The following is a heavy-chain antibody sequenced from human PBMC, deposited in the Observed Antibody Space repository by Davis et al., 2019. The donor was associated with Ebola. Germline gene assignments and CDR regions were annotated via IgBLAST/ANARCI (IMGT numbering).Heavy chain of an antibody. CDR1: GFTFSSYA. CDR3: AKGDYDYIWGSYRLTLPYGMDV. CDR2: ISGSGGST. Sequence: GESLKISCAASGFTFSSYAMSWVRQAPGKGLEWVSAISGSGGSTYYADSVKGRFTISRDNSKNTLYLQMNSLRAEDTAVYYCAKGDYDYIWGSYRLTLPYGMDVWGQGTTVTVSS. V-gene: IGHV3-23*01. J-gene: IGHJ6*02. D-gene: IGHD3-16*02.